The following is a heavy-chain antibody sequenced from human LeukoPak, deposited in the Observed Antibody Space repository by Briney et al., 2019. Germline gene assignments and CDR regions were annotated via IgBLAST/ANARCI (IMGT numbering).Heavy chain of an antibody. D-gene: IGHD5-24*01. CDR3: XXGVXVXXSPYNIPYYFDY. V-gene: IGHV4-61*01. J-gene: IGHJ4*02. Sequence: SETLSLTCTVSGGSVSSGSYYWSWIRQPPGRGLEWIGYIYYSGSTNYNPSLKSRVTISVDTSKNQFSLKLSSVTAADTAVYYXXXGVXVXXSPYNIPYYFDYWGQGTLVTVSS. CDR2: IYYSGST. CDR1: GGSVSSGSYY.